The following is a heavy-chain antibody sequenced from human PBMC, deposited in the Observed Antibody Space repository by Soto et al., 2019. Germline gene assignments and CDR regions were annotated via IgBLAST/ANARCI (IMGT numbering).Heavy chain of an antibody. J-gene: IGHJ6*02. Sequence: ASVKVSCKASGYTFISYGISWVRQAPGQGLEWMGWISAYNGNTNYAQKLQGRVTMTTDTSTSTAYMELRSLRSDDTAVYYCARAYSGYDFNYYYYGMDVWGQGTTVPVYS. CDR2: ISAYNGNT. CDR1: GYTFISYG. CDR3: ARAYSGYDFNYYYYGMDV. V-gene: IGHV1-18*04. D-gene: IGHD5-12*01.